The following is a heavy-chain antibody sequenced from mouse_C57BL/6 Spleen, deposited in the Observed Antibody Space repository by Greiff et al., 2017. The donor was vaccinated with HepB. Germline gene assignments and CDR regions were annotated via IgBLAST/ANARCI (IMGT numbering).Heavy chain of an antibody. D-gene: IGHD1-1*01. CDR1: GYTFTSYW. V-gene: IGHV1-55*01. J-gene: IGHJ4*01. CDR3: ARRYYYGSIPGAMDY. CDR2: IYPGSGST. Sequence: QVQLQQPGAELVKPGASVKMSCKASGYTFTSYWITWVKQRPGQGLEWIGDIYPGSGSTNYNEKFKSKATLTVDTSSSTAYMQLSSLTSEDSAVYYCARRYYYGSIPGAMDYWGQGTSVTVSS.